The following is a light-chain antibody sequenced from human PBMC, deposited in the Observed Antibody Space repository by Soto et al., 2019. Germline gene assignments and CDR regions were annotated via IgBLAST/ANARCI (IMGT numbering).Light chain of an antibody. V-gene: IGLV1-40*01. CDR1: SSNIGAGYD. CDR3: QSYDSSLSGHVV. CDR2: DNS. J-gene: IGLJ2*01. Sequence: QLVLTQPPSVSGAPGQRVTISCTGSSSNIGAGYDVNWYHQLPGTAPKLLIYDNSNRPSGVPDRFSGSKFGTSASLAITGLQAEDEADYYCQSYDSSLSGHVVFGGGTKLTVL.